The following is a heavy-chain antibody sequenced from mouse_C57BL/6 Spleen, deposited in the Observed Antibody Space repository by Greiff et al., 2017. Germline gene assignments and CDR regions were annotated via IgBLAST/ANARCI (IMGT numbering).Heavy chain of an antibody. V-gene: IGHV5-17*01. CDR2: ISSGSSTI. J-gene: IGHJ3*01. Sequence: EVQGVESGGGLVKPGGSLKLSCAASGFTFSDYGMHWVRQAPEKGLEWVAYISSGSSTIYYADTVKGRFTISRDNAKNTLFLQMTSLRSEDTAMYYCARAPYYGSSYWFAYWGQGTLVTVSA. CDR3: ARAPYYGSSYWFAY. CDR1: GFTFSDYG. D-gene: IGHD1-1*01.